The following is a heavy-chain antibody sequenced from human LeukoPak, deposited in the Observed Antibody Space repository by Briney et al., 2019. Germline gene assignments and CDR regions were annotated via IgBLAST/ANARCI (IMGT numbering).Heavy chain of an antibody. CDR1: GYTFTSYG. D-gene: IGHD3-10*01. V-gene: IGHV1-18*01. CDR2: VSGYNGDT. J-gene: IGHJ4*02. CDR3: ARDSVDGSGTYYNDSPDY. Sequence: ASVKVSCKASGYTFTSYGVTWVRQAPGQGLEWMGWVSGYNGDTDYAQNLQGRVTMTIATSTSTAYMELRSLISDDTAVYFCARDSVDGSGTYYNDSPDYWGQGTLVTVSS.